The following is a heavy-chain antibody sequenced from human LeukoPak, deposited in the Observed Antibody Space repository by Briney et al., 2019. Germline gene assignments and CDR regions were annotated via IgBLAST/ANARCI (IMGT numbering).Heavy chain of an antibody. CDR2: INSDGINT. Sequence: GGSLRLSCAASGFTFSNYWMHWVRQAPGKGLVWVSRINSDGINTSYADSVKGRFTISRDNAKNTLNLQMNSLRAEDTAVYYCARDEGWNYDGDDAFDIWGQGTMVTVSS. J-gene: IGHJ3*02. CDR1: GFTFSNYW. D-gene: IGHD1-7*01. CDR3: ARDEGWNYDGDDAFDI. V-gene: IGHV3-74*01.